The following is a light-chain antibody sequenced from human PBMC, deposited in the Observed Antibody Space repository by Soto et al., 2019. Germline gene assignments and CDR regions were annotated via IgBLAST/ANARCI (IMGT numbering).Light chain of an antibody. CDR2: GAS. Sequence: EIVLTQSPGTLSLSPGERATLSCRAGQTVSSNYLAWYQQKPGQAPRLLIHGASNRATGIPDRFSGSGSGTDFTLTISRLEPEDSAVYYCQQFGSPWTFGQGTTLEI. J-gene: IGKJ2*02. V-gene: IGKV3-20*01. CDR3: QQFGSPWT. CDR1: QTVSSNY.